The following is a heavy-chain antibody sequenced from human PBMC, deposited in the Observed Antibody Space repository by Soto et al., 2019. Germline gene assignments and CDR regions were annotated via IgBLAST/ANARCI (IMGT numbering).Heavy chain of an antibody. CDR2: IYYSGST. V-gene: IGHV4-59*08. D-gene: IGHD3-3*01. CDR3: ARGLRFLECVPRWWFPP. CDR1: VGSISSYY. J-gene: IGHJ5*02. Sequence: QVQLQESGPGLVKPSETLSLTSTVSVGSISSYYWSWIRQPPGKGLEWIGYIYYSGSTNYNPSLKSRVIISVSASKQQFSLKVRSVAAAVTAGYYCARGLRFLECVPRWWFPPRGQGPLVTVSS.